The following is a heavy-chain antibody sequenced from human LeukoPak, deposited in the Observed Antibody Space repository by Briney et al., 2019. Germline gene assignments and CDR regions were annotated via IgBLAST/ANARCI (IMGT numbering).Heavy chain of an antibody. CDR1: GFTFSSYE. CDR3: ARINSWLEIGWFDP. V-gene: IGHV3-48*03. CDR2: TSSSGSTI. D-gene: IGHD6-13*01. J-gene: IGHJ5*02. Sequence: GPLRLSCAASGFTFSSYEMNWVRQAPGKGLEWVSYTSSSGSTIYYADSVKGRFTISRDNAKNSLYLQMNSLRAEDTAVYYCARINSWLEIGWFDPWGQGTLVTVSS.